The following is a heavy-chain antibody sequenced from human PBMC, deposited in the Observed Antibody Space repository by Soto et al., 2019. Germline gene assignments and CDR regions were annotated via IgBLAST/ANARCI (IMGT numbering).Heavy chain of an antibody. D-gene: IGHD5-12*01. CDR1: GFTFSSYG. CDR2: IWYDGSNK. Sequence: GGSLRLSCAASGFTFSSYGMHWVRQAPGKGLEWVAVIWYDGSNKYYADTVKGRFTISRDNSKNTLNLQMNRLRAEDTAVYYCAREERWLQVRPGYWGQGT. CDR3: AREERWLQVRPGY. J-gene: IGHJ4*02. V-gene: IGHV3-33*01.